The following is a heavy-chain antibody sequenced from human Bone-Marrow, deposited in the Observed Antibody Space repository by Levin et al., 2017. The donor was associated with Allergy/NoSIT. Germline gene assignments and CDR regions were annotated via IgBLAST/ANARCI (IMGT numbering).Heavy chain of an antibody. D-gene: IGHD2-2*01. V-gene: IGHV4-39*01. CDR2: IYYSGST. J-gene: IGHJ5*02. CDR1: GGSISSSSYY. CDR3: ARLEVVPAADWFDP. Sequence: GSLRLSCTVSGGSISSSSYYWGWIRQPPGKGLEWIGSIYYSGSTYYNPSLKSRVTISVDTSKNQFSLKLSSVTAADTAVYYCARLEVVPAADWFDPWGQGTLVTVSS.